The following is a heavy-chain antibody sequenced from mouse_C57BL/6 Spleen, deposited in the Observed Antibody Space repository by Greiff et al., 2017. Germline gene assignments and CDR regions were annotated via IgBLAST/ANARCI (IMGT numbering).Heavy chain of an antibody. CDR1: GFTFSSYG. D-gene: IGHD2-5*01. Sequence: EVNLVESGGDLVKPGGSLKLSCAASGFTFSSYGMSWVRQTPDKRLEWVATISSGGSYTYYPDSVKGRFTISRDNAKSTLYLQMSSLKSEDTAMYYCARKEIVLNSFDYWGQGTTLTVSS. CDR3: ARKEIVLNSFDY. V-gene: IGHV5-6*01. J-gene: IGHJ2*01. CDR2: ISSGGSYT.